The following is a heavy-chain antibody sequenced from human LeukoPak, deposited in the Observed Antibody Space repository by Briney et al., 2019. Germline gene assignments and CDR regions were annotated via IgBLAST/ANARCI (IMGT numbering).Heavy chain of an antibody. D-gene: IGHD3-10*01. CDR3: ARPHVRITMVRGVITHAFDI. V-gene: IGHV4-39*07. CDR2: INHSGST. Sequence: TSSETLSLTCTVSGGSITSSSYYWGWIRQPSGKGLEWIGEINHSGSTNYNPSLKSRVTISVDTSRNQFSLKLSSVTAADTAVYYCARPHVRITMVRGVITHAFDIWGQGTMVTVSS. CDR1: GGSITSSSYY. J-gene: IGHJ3*02.